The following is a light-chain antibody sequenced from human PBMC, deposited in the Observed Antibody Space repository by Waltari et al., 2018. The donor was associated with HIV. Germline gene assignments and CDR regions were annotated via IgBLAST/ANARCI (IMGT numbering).Light chain of an antibody. CDR1: QTISTW. CDR2: SAS. Sequence: DIQMTQSSSSLSASIGDTVTITCRASQTISTWLAWYQQKSGKAPKLLIYSASSLEGGVPSRFSGSGSGTEFTLTITNLQPDDFATYYCQQYNSYPWAFGQGTKVEI. CDR3: QQYNSYPWA. J-gene: IGKJ2*01. V-gene: IGKV1-5*03.